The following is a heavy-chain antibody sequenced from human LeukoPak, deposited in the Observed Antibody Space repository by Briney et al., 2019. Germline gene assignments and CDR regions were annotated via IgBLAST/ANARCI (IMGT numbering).Heavy chain of an antibody. CDR2: IYPGDSET. D-gene: IGHD6-19*01. CDR1: GYFFNSYW. V-gene: IGHV5-51*01. J-gene: IGHJ4*02. Sequence: GESLKISCKGSGYFFNSYWIGWVRQMPGKGLEWMGIIYPGDSETRYSPSFQGQVTISADKSISTAYLQWSSLKASDTAMYYCARHIAVAGNDNFDYWGQGTLVTVSS. CDR3: ARHIAVAGNDNFDY.